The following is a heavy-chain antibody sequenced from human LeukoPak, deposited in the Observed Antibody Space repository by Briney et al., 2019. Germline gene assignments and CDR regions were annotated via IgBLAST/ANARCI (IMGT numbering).Heavy chain of an antibody. J-gene: IGHJ4*02. V-gene: IGHV3-23*01. CDR1: GFTFSSYA. CDR3: AKDRGVRDFGFDY. CDR2: ISGSGGST. D-gene: IGHD3-10*01. Sequence: GGSLRLSCAASGFTFSSYAMSWVRQAPGKGLEWVSAISGSGGSTYYADSVKGRFTISRDNSKNTLYLQMNSLGAEDTAVYYCAKDRGVRDFGFDYWGQGTLVTVSS.